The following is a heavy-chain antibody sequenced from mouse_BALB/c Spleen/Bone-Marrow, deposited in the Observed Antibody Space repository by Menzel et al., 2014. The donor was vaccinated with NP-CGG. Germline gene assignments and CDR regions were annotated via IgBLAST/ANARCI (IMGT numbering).Heavy chain of an antibody. CDR2: SRNKTKDYTT. CDR1: GFTFSAFY. D-gene: IGHD2-10*02. Sequence: EVQRVESGGGLAQPGGSLRLSCATSGFTFSAFYMEWVRQPPGKRLEWIAASRNKTKDYTTEYSASVKGRFIVSRVTSQSSIFLQMNALRGEDNGIYYCARDVGYGNNFWYWGQGTLVTVSA. CDR3: ARDVGYGNNFWY. J-gene: IGHJ3*01. V-gene: IGHV7-1*02.